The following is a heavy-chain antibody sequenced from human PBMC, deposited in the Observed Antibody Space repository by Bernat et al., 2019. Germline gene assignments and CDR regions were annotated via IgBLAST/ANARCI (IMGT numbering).Heavy chain of an antibody. D-gene: IGHD3-16*01. J-gene: IGHJ4*02. CDR1: GFTFRSYS. CDR2: ISSSSTTT. Sequence: EVQLVESGGGLVEPGGSLRLSCAASGFTFRSYSMTWVRQAPGKGLEWVSYISSSSTTTYYSDSVKGRFTICRDSAKNLLFLQMDSLRVEDTAVYYCASDKGENFDYWGQGTLVTVSS. V-gene: IGHV3-48*01. CDR3: ASDKGENFDY.